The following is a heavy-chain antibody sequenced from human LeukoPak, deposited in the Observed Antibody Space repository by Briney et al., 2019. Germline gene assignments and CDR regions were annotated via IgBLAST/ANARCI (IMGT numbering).Heavy chain of an antibody. V-gene: IGHV4-4*07. CDR3: ARADPNASGYFYRFNWFDP. J-gene: IGHJ5*02. Sequence: PSETLSLTCTVSGGSVSSYYWSWIRQPAGKGPEWIGRIYNSGSTSYNPSLKSRVTISLDTSKFQFSLRLNSVTAADTAVYYCARADPNASGYFYRFNWFDPWGQGTLVTVSS. D-gene: IGHD3-10*01. CDR1: GGSVSSYY. CDR2: IYNSGST.